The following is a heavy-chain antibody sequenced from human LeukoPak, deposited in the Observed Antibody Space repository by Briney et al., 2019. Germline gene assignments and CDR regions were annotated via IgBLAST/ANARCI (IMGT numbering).Heavy chain of an antibody. V-gene: IGHV4-59*01. CDR2: IYYSGST. CDR1: GGSISSYY. CDR3: AGYVLRYFDAFDI. J-gene: IGHJ3*02. D-gene: IGHD3-9*01. Sequence: SETLPLTCTVSGGSISSYYWSWIRQPPGKGLEWIGYIYYSGSTNYNPSLKSRVTISVDTSKNQFSLKLSSVTAADTAVYYCAGYVLRYFDAFDIWGQGTMVTVSS.